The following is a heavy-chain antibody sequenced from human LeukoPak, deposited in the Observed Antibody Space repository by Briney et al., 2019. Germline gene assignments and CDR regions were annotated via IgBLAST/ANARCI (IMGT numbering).Heavy chain of an antibody. CDR3: ARDELRDSSGWSTKPRYYYYGMDV. V-gene: IGHV1-46*01. Sequence: ASVKVSCKASGYTFTSYYMHWVRQAPGQGLEWMGIINPSGGSTSYAQKFQGRVTMTRDTSTSTVYMELSSLRSEDTAVYYCARDELRDSSGWSTKPRYYYYGMDVWGQGTTVTVSS. D-gene: IGHD6-19*01. CDR2: INPSGGST. J-gene: IGHJ6*02. CDR1: GYTFTSYY.